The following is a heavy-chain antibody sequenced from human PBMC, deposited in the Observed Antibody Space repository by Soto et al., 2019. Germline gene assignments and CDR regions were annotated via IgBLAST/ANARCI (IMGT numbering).Heavy chain of an antibody. Sequence: QVQLQESGPGLVKPSQTLSLTCTVSGGSISSGDDFWTWIRQPPGKGLEWIGYIYYSGSTYYNPSVKSRLSMSVDTSKNQFSLKLSSVTAADTAVYDCARDRAKWKDYYYYGMDVWGQGTTVTVSS. CDR1: GGSISSGDDF. CDR2: IYYSGST. D-gene: IGHD1-20*01. J-gene: IGHJ6*02. V-gene: IGHV4-30-4*01. CDR3: ARDRAKWKDYYYYGMDV.